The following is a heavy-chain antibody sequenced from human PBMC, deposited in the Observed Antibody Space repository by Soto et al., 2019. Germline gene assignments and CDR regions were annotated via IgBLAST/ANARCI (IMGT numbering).Heavy chain of an antibody. Sequence: QVQLQESGPGLVKPSQTLSLTCTVSGGSINSGGYYWSWIRQHPGKGLEWIGYIYYSGTIYYNPSLTSRVTISLDTSENQFSLKLNSVTAADTAVYYCARTDTSGYYVGYWGQGTLVTVSS. D-gene: IGHD3-22*01. V-gene: IGHV4-31*03. CDR1: GGSINSGGYY. CDR2: IYYSGTI. J-gene: IGHJ4*02. CDR3: ARTDTSGYYVGY.